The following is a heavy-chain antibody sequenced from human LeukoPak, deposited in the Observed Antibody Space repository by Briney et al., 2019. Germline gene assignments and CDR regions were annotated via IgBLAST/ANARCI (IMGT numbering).Heavy chain of an antibody. J-gene: IGHJ5*02. CDR2: IYYSGST. CDR3: ARAVVVVAATGWFDP. Sequence: SETLSLTCTVSGGSISSYYWSWIRQPPGKGLEWIGYIYYSGSTNYNPSLKSRVTISVDTSKNPFSLKLSSVTAADTAVYYCARAVVVVAATGWFDPWGQGTLVTVSS. CDR1: GGSISSYY. V-gene: IGHV4-59*01. D-gene: IGHD2-15*01.